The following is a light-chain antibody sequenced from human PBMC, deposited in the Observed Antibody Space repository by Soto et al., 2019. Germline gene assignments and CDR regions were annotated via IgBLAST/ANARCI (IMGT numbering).Light chain of an antibody. CDR2: GAS. J-gene: IGKJ3*01. V-gene: IGKV3-20*01. CDR3: QQYGSSPIT. Sequence: EIVLTQSPGTLSLSPGERATLSCRASQSVSSSYLAWYQQKPGQAHRLLIYGASSRATGIPDRFSGSGSGTDFTLTISRLEPEDFAVYYCQQYGSSPITFGPVTKVDIK. CDR1: QSVSSSY.